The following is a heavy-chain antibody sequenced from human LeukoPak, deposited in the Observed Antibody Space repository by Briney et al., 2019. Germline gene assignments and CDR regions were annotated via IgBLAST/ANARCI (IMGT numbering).Heavy chain of an antibody. D-gene: IGHD2-15*01. CDR2: IKPDGSEK. V-gene: IGHV3-7*01. CDR3: AKVHIVVVVSGGAFDI. J-gene: IGHJ3*02. Sequence: GGSLRLSCVASGFTFSSHHMNWVRQTPGKGLESVATIKPDGSEKYYVDSVKGRFTISRDNAKSSLYLQMNSLRAEDTAVYYCAKVHIVVVVSGGAFDIWGQGTMVTVSS. CDR1: GFTFSSHH.